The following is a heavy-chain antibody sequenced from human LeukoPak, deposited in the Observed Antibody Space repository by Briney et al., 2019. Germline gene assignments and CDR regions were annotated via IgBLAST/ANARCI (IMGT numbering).Heavy chain of an antibody. CDR3: ARESCGGDCSSGDFQH. V-gene: IGHV3-7*03. CDR2: IKQDGSEK. J-gene: IGHJ1*01. Sequence: GGSLRLSCAASGLTFSSYWMSWVRQAPGKGLEWVANIKQDGSEKYYVDSVKGRFTISRDNAKNSLYLQMNSLRAEDTAVYYCARESCGGDCSSGDFQHWGQGTLVTVSS. CDR1: GLTFSSYW. D-gene: IGHD2-21*02.